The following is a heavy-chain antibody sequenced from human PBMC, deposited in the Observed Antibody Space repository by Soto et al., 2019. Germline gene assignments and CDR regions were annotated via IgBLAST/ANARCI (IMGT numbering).Heavy chain of an antibody. V-gene: IGHV1-2*02. CDR1: EHTSTIYY. CDR2: INADSGDT. Sequence: QAHLVQSGAEVRKPGASVKVSCQALEHTSTIYYIHWVRQARGQGREWMGWINADSGDTTYAEDFRGRVTFTRDTSTSTFHMDMGRLRLDDTAMYCCATRDYDILTGYLHIWGQGTLITVSS. CDR3: ATRDYDILTGYLHI. D-gene: IGHD3-9*01. J-gene: IGHJ1*01.